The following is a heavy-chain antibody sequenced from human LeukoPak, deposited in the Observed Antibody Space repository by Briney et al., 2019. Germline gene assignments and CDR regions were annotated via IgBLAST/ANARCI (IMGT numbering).Heavy chain of an antibody. Sequence: PGGSLRLSCAASGFTFSSYAMSWVRQAPGKGLEWVSAISGSGGSTYHAGSVKGRFTISRDNSKNTLYLQMNSLRAEDTAVYYCAKCGRWLASSDYWGQGTLVTVSS. CDR3: AKCGRWLASSDY. D-gene: IGHD6-19*01. J-gene: IGHJ4*02. CDR2: ISGSGGST. V-gene: IGHV3-23*01. CDR1: GFTFSSYA.